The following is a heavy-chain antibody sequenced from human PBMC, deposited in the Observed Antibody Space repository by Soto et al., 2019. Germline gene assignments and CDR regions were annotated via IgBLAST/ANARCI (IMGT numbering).Heavy chain of an antibody. D-gene: IGHD2-15*01. Sequence: QVQLVESGGGVVQPGRSLRLSCAASGFTFSSYAMHWVRQAPGKGLEWVAVISYVGSNKYYADSVKGRFTISRDNSKNTLYLQMNSLRAEDTAVYYCARFKGCSGGSCYPYFDYWGQGTLVTVSS. V-gene: IGHV3-30-3*01. CDR3: ARFKGCSGGSCYPYFDY. CDR1: GFTFSSYA. J-gene: IGHJ4*02. CDR2: ISYVGSNK.